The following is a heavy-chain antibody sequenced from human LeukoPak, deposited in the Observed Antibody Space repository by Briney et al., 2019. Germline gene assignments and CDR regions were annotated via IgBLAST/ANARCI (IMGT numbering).Heavy chain of an antibody. V-gene: IGHV3-7*01. Sequence: GGSLRLSCAASGFTFSSYWMNWVRQAPGKGLEWVANIKQDGSEKYYVDSVKGRFTISRDNAKNSLYLQMNSLRAEDTAVYYCARSSVDSSGYYYYFDYWGQGTLVTVSS. CDR3: ARSSVDSSGYYYYFDY. D-gene: IGHD3-22*01. CDR2: IKQDGSEK. CDR1: GFTFSSYW. J-gene: IGHJ4*02.